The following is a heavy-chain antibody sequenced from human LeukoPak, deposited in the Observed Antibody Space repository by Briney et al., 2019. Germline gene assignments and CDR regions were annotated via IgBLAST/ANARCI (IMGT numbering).Heavy chain of an antibody. D-gene: IGHD2-8*01. V-gene: IGHV1-2*02. Sequence: ASVKVSCKASGYSFTGNYVHWVRQAPGQGFEWMGWINPNTGGTNYAQKFKGRVLMTRDTSISTAYLELSSLKSDDTAVYYGARVGYCSRGVCYNYDYWGQGTQVTVSS. CDR1: GYSFTGNY. J-gene: IGHJ4*02. CDR2: INPNTGGT. CDR3: ARVGYCSRGVCYNYDY.